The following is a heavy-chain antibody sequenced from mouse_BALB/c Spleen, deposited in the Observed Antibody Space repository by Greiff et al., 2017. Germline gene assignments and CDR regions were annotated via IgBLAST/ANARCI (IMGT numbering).Heavy chain of an antibody. CDR3: ARGGITTATGWYFDV. Sequence: QVQLKESGPGLVQPSQSLSITCTVSGFSLTSYGVHWVRQSPGKGLEWLGVIWSGGSTDYNAAFISRLSISKDNSKSQVFFKMNSLQANDTAIYYCARGGITTATGWYFDVWGAGTTVTVSS. D-gene: IGHD1-2*01. CDR2: IWSGGST. CDR1: GFSLTSYG. V-gene: IGHV2-2*02. J-gene: IGHJ1*01.